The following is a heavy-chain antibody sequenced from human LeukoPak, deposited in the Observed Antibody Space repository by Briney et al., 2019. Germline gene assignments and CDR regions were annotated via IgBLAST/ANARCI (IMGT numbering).Heavy chain of an antibody. V-gene: IGHV1-46*01. CDR1: GYTFTSYY. J-gene: IGHJ4*02. CDR2: INPSGGST. D-gene: IGHD3-22*01. CDR3: ARDPYDSSGYYYGFFLY. Sequence: ASVKVSCKASGYTFTSYYMHWVRQAPGQGLEWMGIINPSGGSTSYAQKFQGRVTMTRDTSTSTVYMELSSLRSEDTAVYYCARDPYDSSGYYYGFFLYWGQGTLVTVSS.